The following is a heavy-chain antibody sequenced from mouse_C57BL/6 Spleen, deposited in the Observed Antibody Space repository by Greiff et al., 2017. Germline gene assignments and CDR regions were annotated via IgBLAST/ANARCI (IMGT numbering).Heavy chain of an antibody. V-gene: IGHV1-66*01. CDR1: GYSFTSYY. CDR2: IYPGSGNT. Sequence: QVQLKQSGPELVKPGASVKISCKASGYSFTSYYIHWVKQRPGQGLEWIGWIYPGSGNTKYNEKFKGKATLTADTSSSTAYMQLSSLTSEDSAVYYCARSYYYGGYFDYWGQGTTLTVSS. J-gene: IGHJ2*01. D-gene: IGHD1-1*01. CDR3: ARSYYYGGYFDY.